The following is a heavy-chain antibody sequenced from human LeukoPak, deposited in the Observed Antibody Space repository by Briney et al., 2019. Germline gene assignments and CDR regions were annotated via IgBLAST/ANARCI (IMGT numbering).Heavy chain of an antibody. J-gene: IGHJ4*02. CDR1: GDSISSYY. V-gene: IGHV4-59*12. Sequence: SETLSLTCTVSGDSISSYYWSWVRQPPGKGLEWIGYIYYSGTTGYNPSLRSRVTISVDTSKNQFSLKLSSVTAADTAVYYCARDLGYSSGWDPYPFDYWGQGTLVTVSS. CDR3: ARDLGYSSGWDPYPFDY. CDR2: IYYSGTT. D-gene: IGHD6-19*01.